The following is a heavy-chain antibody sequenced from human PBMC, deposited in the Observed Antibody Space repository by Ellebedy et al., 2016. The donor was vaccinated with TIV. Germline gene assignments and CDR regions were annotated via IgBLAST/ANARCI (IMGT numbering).Heavy chain of an antibody. CDR1: GGSISSYY. CDR3: ARVTNCGGDCYVFDY. Sequence: SETLSLXXTVSGGSISSYYWSWIRQPPGKGLEWIGYIYYSGSTNYNPSLKSRVTISVDTSKNQFSLKLSSVTAADTAVYYCARVTNCGGDCYVFDYWGQGTLVTVSS. CDR2: IYYSGST. D-gene: IGHD2-21*01. J-gene: IGHJ4*02. V-gene: IGHV4-59*01.